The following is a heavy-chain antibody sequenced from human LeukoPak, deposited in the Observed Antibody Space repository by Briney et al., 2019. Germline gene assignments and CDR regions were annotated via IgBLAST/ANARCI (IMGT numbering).Heavy chain of an antibody. Sequence: SGGSLRLSCAASGFTFSSYGMHWVRQAPGKGLEWVAFIRYDGSNKYYADSVKGRFTISRDNSKNTLYLQMNSLRAEDTAVYYCARGRYDSSGDFLRGPTRGDSFDIWGQGTMVTVSS. V-gene: IGHV3-30*02. CDR1: GFTFSSYG. CDR3: ARGRYDSSGDFLRGPTRGDSFDI. J-gene: IGHJ3*02. D-gene: IGHD3-22*01. CDR2: IRYDGSNK.